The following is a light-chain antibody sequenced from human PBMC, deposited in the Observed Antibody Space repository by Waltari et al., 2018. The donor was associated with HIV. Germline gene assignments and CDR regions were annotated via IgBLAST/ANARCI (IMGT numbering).Light chain of an antibody. Sequence: QSVLTQPPSMSGTPGQRVTISCSGSTSNIGSHTVNWYRPLPGTAPKLLRYSDNQRPSGVPDRFSGSKSGTSASLAISGLQAEDEADYICAAWDDSLNGVLFGGGTKLTVL. CDR2: SDN. J-gene: IGLJ2*01. CDR3: AAWDDSLNGVL. CDR1: TSNIGSHT. V-gene: IGLV1-44*01.